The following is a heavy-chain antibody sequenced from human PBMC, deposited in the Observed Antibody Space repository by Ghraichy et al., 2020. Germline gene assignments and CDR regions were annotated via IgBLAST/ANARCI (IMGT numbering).Heavy chain of an antibody. CDR1: GGSFSGYY. D-gene: IGHD3-22*01. CDR2: INHSGST. Sequence: TLSLTCAVYGGSFSGYYWSWIRQPPGKGLEWIGEINHSGSTNYNPSLKSRVTISVDTSKNQFSLKLSSVTAADTAVYYCARVGYDSSGYESIDAFDIWGQGTMVTVSS. V-gene: IGHV4-34*01. CDR3: ARVGYDSSGYESIDAFDI. J-gene: IGHJ3*02.